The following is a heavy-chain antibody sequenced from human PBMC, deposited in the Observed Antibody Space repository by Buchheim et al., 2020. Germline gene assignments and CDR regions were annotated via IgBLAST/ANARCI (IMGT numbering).Heavy chain of an antibody. D-gene: IGHD6-6*01. J-gene: IGHJ4*01. CDR3: ARRAGYSSSSSAGGTRKNYYFDY. Sequence: DVQLLESGGGLVQPGESLRLSCAASGFTFSSYAMSWVRQAPGKGLEWVSVISASGDSTDYADSVKGRLTISSDNSKNTLFLPMNSLRAEDTAVYYCARRAGYSSSSSAGGTRKNYYFDYWGQGTL. CDR2: ISASGDST. CDR1: GFTFSSYA. V-gene: IGHV3-23*01.